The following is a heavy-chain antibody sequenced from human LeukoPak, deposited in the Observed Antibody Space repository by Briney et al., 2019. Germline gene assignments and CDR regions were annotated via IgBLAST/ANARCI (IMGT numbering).Heavy chain of an antibody. D-gene: IGHD5-12*01. Sequence: SETLSLTCTVSGGSISSYYWSWIRQPPGKGLEWIGSIYHSGSTYYNPSLKSRVTISVDTSKNQFSLKLSSVTAADTAVYYCARLVATITKGNFDYWGQGTLVTVSS. CDR3: ARLVATITKGNFDY. V-gene: IGHV4-59*08. CDR2: IYHSGST. J-gene: IGHJ4*02. CDR1: GGSISSYY.